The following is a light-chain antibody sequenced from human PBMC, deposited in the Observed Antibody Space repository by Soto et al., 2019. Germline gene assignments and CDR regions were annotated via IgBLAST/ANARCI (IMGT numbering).Light chain of an antibody. V-gene: IGKV1-39*01. CDR1: QGISSY. CDR3: QQSYSTPLT. Sequence: IQLTQSPSSLSASVGDRVTITCRASQGISSYLAWYQQKPGKAPKLLIYAASGLQSGVPSRFSGSGSGTDFTLTISSLQREDFAIYYCQQSYSTPLTFGGGTKV. J-gene: IGKJ4*01. CDR2: AAS.